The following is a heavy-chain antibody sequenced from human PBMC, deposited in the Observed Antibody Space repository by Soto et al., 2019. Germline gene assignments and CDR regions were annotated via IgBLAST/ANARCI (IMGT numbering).Heavy chain of an antibody. CDR2: ISAYSGDT. CDR1: GYTFTTYG. V-gene: IGHV1-18*01. CDR3: ARESGLYTDIRQRYYDY. D-gene: IGHD3-10*01. J-gene: IGHJ4*02. Sequence: ASVKVSCKASGYTFTTYGISWVRQAPGQGLEWMGWISAYSGDTNYAQKLQGRVTMTTDTSTRTAYVELTSLRSDDTAIYYCARESGLYTDIRQRYYDYWGQGTLVTVSS.